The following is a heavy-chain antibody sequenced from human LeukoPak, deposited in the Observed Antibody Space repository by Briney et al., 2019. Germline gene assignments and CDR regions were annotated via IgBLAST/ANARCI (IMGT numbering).Heavy chain of an antibody. J-gene: IGHJ4*02. CDR1: GFTFSSYG. Sequence: GSLRLSCAASGFTFSSYGMHWIRQPPGKGLEWIGEINHSGSTNYNPSLKSRVTISVDTSKNQFSLKLSSVTAADTAVYYCVPLGPDSSGVTRDYFDYWGQGTLVTVSS. V-gene: IGHV4-34*08. CDR3: VPLGPDSSGVTRDYFDY. CDR2: INHSGST. D-gene: IGHD3-22*01.